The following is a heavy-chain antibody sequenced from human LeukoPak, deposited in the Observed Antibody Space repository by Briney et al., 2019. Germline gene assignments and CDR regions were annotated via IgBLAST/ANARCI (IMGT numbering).Heavy chain of an antibody. CDR3: ARGGIVVAPPASVFDP. CDR2: ISHDGSNK. D-gene: IGHD2-2*01. J-gene: IGHJ5*02. Sequence: QSGGSLRLSCAASGFTSSNYGMHWVRQAPGKGLEWVALISHDGSNKYYADSVKGRFTISRDNSKNTLYLQMNSLRAEDTAVYYCARGGIVVAPPASVFDPWGQGTLVTVSS. CDR1: GFTSSNYG. V-gene: IGHV3-30*03.